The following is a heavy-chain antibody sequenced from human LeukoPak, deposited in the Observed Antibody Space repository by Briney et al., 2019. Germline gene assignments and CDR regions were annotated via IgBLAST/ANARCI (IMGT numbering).Heavy chain of an antibody. CDR2: IYYSGST. J-gene: IGHJ4*02. Sequence: PSETLSLTCTVSGGSISSYHWSWIRQPPGKGLEWIGYIYYSGSTYYNPSLKSRVTISVDTSKNQFSLKLSSVTAADTAVYYCATSRGRWLQFDYWGQGTLVTVSS. CDR3: ATSRGRWLQFDY. CDR1: GGSISSYH. V-gene: IGHV4-30-4*01. D-gene: IGHD5-24*01.